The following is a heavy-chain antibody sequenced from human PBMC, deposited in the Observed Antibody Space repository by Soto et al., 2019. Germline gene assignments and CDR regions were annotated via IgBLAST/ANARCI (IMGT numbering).Heavy chain of an antibody. D-gene: IGHD3-10*01. V-gene: IGHV4-34*01. Sequence: QVQLRQWGAGLLKPSDTLSLTCGVYGGSFTGYYWTWIRHPPREKLEWNGEMNHDGITNYNPSLKSRGALTLDTSSVPVGLRLTSVTASATAVYLCARGEADSREVTLYYHGVDVWGQGTTV. CDR2: MNHDGIT. J-gene: IGHJ6*02. CDR3: ARGEADSREVTLYYHGVDV. CDR1: GGSFTGYY.